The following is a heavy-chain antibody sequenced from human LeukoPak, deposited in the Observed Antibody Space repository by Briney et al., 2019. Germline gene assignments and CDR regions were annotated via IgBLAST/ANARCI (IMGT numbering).Heavy chain of an antibody. CDR1: GFTFSNFT. J-gene: IGHJ4*01. CDR2: ISGNGGST. V-gene: IGHV3-64*02. CDR3: ARGWGYSGGWYYFDF. Sequence: GGSLRLSCAASGFTFSNFTIHWVRQAPGKGLEYVSAISGNGGSTYYADSVKGRFTISRDNSKNTMYLQMGSLRPEDMAVYYCARGWGYSGGWYYFDFWGQGTLVTVSS. D-gene: IGHD6-19*01.